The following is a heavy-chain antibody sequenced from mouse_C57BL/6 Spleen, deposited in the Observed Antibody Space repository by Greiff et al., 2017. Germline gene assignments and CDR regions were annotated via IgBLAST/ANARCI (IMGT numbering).Heavy chain of an antibody. CDR3: TRDQGYSNYDGYFDV. V-gene: IGHV5-9-1*02. Sequence: EVMLVESGEGLVKPGGSLKLSCAASGFTFSSYAMSWVRQTPEKRLEWVAYISSGGDYIYYADTVKGRFTISRDNGRNTMYMQMSSLKSEDTAMYYCTRDQGYSNYDGYFDVWGTGTTVTVSS. CDR1: GFTFSSYA. J-gene: IGHJ1*03. D-gene: IGHD2-5*01. CDR2: ISSGGDYI.